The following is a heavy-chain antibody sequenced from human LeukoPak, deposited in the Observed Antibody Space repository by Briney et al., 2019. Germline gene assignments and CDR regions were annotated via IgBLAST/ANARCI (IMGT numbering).Heavy chain of an antibody. CDR2: MYSGGST. Sequence: GGSLRLSCAVSGFTVSSNYMSWVRQAPGKGLEWVSVMYSGGSTYYSDSVKGRFTISRHNSKNTLFLQMNSLRAEDTAVYYCAKDRAQQLVLDFWGQGTLVTVSS. CDR3: AKDRAQQLVLDF. CDR1: GFTVSSNY. J-gene: IGHJ4*02. V-gene: IGHV3-53*01. D-gene: IGHD6-13*01.